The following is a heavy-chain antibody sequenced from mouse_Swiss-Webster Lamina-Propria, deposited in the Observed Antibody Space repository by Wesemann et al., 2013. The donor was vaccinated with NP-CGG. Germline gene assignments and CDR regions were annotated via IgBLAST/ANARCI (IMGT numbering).Heavy chain of an antibody. D-gene: IGHD2-1*01. CDR2: ISSGSSTI. V-gene: IGHV5-17*02. CDR1: GFTFSSFG. J-gene: IGHJ1*01. CDR3: ARWVGNHWYFDV. Sequence: GGLVQPGGSRKLSCAASGFTFSSFGMHWVRQAPEKGLEWVAYISSGSSTIYYADTVKGRFTISRDNPKNTLFLQMTSLRSEDTAMYYCARWVGNHWYFDVWGAGTTVTVSS.